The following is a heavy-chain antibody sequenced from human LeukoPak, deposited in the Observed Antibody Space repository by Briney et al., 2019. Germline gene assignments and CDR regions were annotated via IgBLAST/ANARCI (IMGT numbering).Heavy chain of an antibody. J-gene: IGHJ4*02. CDR2: ISYDGSNK. CDR1: GFTVNNNY. D-gene: IGHD6-13*01. Sequence: GGSLRLSCAASGFTVNNNYMSWVRQAPGKGLEWVAVISYDGSNKYYADSVKGRFTISRDNSKNTLYLQMNSLRAEDTAVYYCARDAVGIYRIIDYWGQGTLVTVSS. V-gene: IGHV3-30-3*01. CDR3: ARDAVGIYRIIDY.